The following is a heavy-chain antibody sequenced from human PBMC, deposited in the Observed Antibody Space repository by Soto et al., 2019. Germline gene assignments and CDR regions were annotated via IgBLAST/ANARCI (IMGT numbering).Heavy chain of an antibody. V-gene: IGHV3-33*08. Sequence: GXSLRLSCTASGCTFIGYGVHWFRQAPGKGLEWAAVIWYDGSNKYYADSVKGRFTISRDNSKNTLYLQMNSLRAEDTAAYYCAREGHSSTNYGMDVWGQGTTVTVSS. CDR2: IWYDGSNK. J-gene: IGHJ6*02. CDR3: AREGHSSTNYGMDV. CDR1: GCTFIGYG. D-gene: IGHD6-13*01.